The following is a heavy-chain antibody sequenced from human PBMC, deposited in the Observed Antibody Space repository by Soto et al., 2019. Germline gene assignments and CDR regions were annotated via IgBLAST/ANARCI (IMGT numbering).Heavy chain of an antibody. V-gene: IGHV3-11*01. CDR2: ISSSGSTI. Sequence: PGGSLRLSCAASGFTFSDYYMSWIRQAPGKGLEWVSYISSSGSTIYYADSVKGRFTISRDNAKNSLYLQMNSLRAEDTAVYYCAGSPTGRVEGYYYYYYMDVWGKGTTVTVSS. CDR1: GFTFSDYY. J-gene: IGHJ6*03. CDR3: AGSPTGRVEGYYYYYYMDV.